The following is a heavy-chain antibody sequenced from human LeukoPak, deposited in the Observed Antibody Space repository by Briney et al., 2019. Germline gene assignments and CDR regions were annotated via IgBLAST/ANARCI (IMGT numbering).Heavy chain of an antibody. Sequence: SETLSLTCAVSGGSISSSNWWSWVRQPPGKGLEWIGEIYHSGSTNYNPSHKSRVTISVDKSKNQFSLKLSSVTAADTAVYYCARVHYDILTGTVNFDYWGQGTLVTVSS. V-gene: IGHV4-4*02. J-gene: IGHJ4*02. CDR3: ARVHYDILTGTVNFDY. D-gene: IGHD3-9*01. CDR2: IYHSGST. CDR1: GGSISSSNW.